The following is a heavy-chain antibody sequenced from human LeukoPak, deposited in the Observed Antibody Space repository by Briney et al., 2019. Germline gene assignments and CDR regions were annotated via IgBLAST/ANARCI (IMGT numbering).Heavy chain of an antibody. CDR2: ISYDGSNK. Sequence: GRSLRLSCAASGFTFSSYGMHWVRQAPGKGLEWVAVISYDGSNKYYADSVKGRFTISRDNSKNTLYLQMNSLRAEDTAVYYCATTPTNTGDYWGQGTLVTVSS. CDR3: ATTPTNTGDY. J-gene: IGHJ4*02. CDR1: GFTFSSYG. V-gene: IGHV3-30*03. D-gene: IGHD1/OR15-1a*01.